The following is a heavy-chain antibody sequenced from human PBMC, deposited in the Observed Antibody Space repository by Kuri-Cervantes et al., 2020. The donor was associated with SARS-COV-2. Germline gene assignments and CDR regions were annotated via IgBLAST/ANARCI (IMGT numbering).Heavy chain of an antibody. CDR1: GSTFSRYA. J-gene: IGHJ2*01. V-gene: IGHV3-30*04. CDR3: VRSYGSSYWYFDL. D-gene: IGHD5-18*01. Sequence: GESLKISCAGSGSTFSRYAIHCVRQAPGKGLEWVAVISDDGKKRYYADSVKGRFTISRDNSQSTLYLQMNSLRTEDTAVYYCVRSYGSSYWYFDLWGRGTLVTVSS. CDR2: ISDDGKKR.